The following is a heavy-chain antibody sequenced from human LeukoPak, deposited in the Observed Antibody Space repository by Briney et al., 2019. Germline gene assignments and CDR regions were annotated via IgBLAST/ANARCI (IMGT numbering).Heavy chain of an antibody. CDR3: ATGGELLDAFDI. CDR1: GGSISSSNW. J-gene: IGHJ3*02. V-gene: IGHV4-4*02. D-gene: IGHD1-26*01. CDR2: IYHSGST. Sequence: PSEILSLTCAVSGGSISSSNWWSWVRQPPGKGLEWIGEIYHSGSTNYNPSLKSRVTISVDKSKNQFSLKLSSVTAADTAVYYCATGGELLDAFDIWGQGTMVTVSS.